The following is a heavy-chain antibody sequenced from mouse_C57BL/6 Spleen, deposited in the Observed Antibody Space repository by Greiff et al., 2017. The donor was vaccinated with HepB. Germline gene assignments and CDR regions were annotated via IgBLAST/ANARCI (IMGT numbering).Heavy chain of an antibody. D-gene: IGHD1-1*01. J-gene: IGHJ1*03. CDR3: ARVPYYYGSSLWYFDV. V-gene: IGHV3-6*01. CDR2: ISYDGSN. Sequence: ESGPGLVKPSQSLSLTCSVTGYSITSGYYWNWIRQFPGNKLEWMGYISYDGSNNYNPSLKNRISITRDTSKNQFFLKLNSVTTEDTATYYCARVPYYYGSSLWYFDVWGTGTTVTVSS. CDR1: GYSITSGYY.